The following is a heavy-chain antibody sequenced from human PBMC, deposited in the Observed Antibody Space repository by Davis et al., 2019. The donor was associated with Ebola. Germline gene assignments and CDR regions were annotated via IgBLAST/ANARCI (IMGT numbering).Heavy chain of an antibody. V-gene: IGHV3-74*01. CDR1: GFTFSSYW. J-gene: IGHJ3*01. CDR2: TNSDGSGT. D-gene: IGHD1-26*01. CDR3: ARASVGTTRRTFDL. Sequence: GESLKISCASSGFTFSSYWMHWVRQSPGKGLVWVSRTNSDGSGTNYADSVRGRFTISRDNAKNMLYLQLKSLRVEDTAVYFCARASVGTTRRTFDLWGQGTMVTVSS.